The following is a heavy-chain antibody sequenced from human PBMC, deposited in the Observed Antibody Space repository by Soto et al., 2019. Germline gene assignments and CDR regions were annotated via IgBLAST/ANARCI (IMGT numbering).Heavy chain of an antibody. CDR2: IYYSGST. Sequence: SETLSLTCTVSGGSISSYYWSWIRQPPGKGLEWIGYIYYSGSTNYNPSLKSRVTISVDTSKNQFSLKLNSVTAADTAVYYCARRYGGTFEYWGLGTLVTVS. CDR1: GGSISSYY. D-gene: IGHD4-17*01. J-gene: IGHJ4*02. V-gene: IGHV4-59*08. CDR3: ARRYGGTFEY.